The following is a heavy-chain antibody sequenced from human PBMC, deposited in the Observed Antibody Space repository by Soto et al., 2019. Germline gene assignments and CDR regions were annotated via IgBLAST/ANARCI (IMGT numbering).Heavy chain of an antibody. CDR1: GFTFSSYS. D-gene: IGHD3-9*01. CDR2: ISSSSSYI. Sequence: EVQLVESGGGLVKPGGSLRLSCAASGFTFSSYSMNWVRQAPGKGLEWVSSISSSSSYIYYADSVKGRFTISRDNAKNPLYLQMNRLRAEDTAVYYCARGVRYFGWFAEPNYYYYYMDVWGKGTTVTVSS. V-gene: IGHV3-21*01. CDR3: ARGVRYFGWFAEPNYYYYYMDV. J-gene: IGHJ6*03.